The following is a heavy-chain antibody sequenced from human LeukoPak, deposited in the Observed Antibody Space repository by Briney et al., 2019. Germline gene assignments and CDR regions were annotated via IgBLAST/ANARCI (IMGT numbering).Heavy chain of an antibody. Sequence: GASVTVSCTASGYTFTSYGISWVRQAPGQGLEWMGWISAYNGNTNYAQKLQGRVTMTTDTSTSTAYMELRSLRSDDTAVYYCARGGNYYDSSGYPFDYWGQGTLVTVSS. D-gene: IGHD3-22*01. V-gene: IGHV1-18*01. CDR1: GYTFTSYG. CDR3: ARGGNYYDSSGYPFDY. CDR2: ISAYNGNT. J-gene: IGHJ4*02.